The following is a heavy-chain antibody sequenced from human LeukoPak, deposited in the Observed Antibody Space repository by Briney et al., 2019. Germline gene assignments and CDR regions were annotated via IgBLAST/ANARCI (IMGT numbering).Heavy chain of an antibody. CDR1: GFTVSSNY. J-gene: IGHJ5*02. CDR2: IYSGGST. D-gene: IGHD3-22*01. V-gene: IGHV3-53*01. CDR3: AKLGDSSGYYLDP. Sequence: GGSLRLSCAASGFTVSSNYMSWVRQAPGKGLEWVSVIYSGGSTYYADSVKGRFTISRDNSKNTLYLQMNSLRAEDTAVYYCAKLGDSSGYYLDPWGQGTLVTVSS.